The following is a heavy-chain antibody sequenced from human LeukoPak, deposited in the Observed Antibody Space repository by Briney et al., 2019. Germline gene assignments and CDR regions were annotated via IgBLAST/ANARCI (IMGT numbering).Heavy chain of an antibody. Sequence: GGSLRLSCAASGFTFSSYAMSWVRQAPGKGLEWVSSISSSSTYVYYADSVKGRFTISRDNAKNSLYLQMNSLRAEDTAVYYCARPLYDSSGFRYFQHWGQGTLVTVSS. V-gene: IGHV3-21*01. CDR3: ARPLYDSSGFRYFQH. CDR2: ISSSSTYV. CDR1: GFTFSSYA. J-gene: IGHJ1*01. D-gene: IGHD3-22*01.